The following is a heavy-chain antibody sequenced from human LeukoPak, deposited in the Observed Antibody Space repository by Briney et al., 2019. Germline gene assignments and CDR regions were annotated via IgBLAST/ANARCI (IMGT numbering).Heavy chain of an antibody. V-gene: IGHV1-69*05. D-gene: IGHD3-22*01. CDR2: IIPIFGTA. Sequence: ASVKVSCKASGGTFSSYAISWVRQAPGQGLEWMGGIIPIFGTANYAQKFQGRVTITTDESTSTAYIELSSLRSEDTAVYYCASAYYYDSSGWHFDYWGQGTLVTVSS. CDR1: GGTFSSYA. CDR3: ASAYYYDSSGWHFDY. J-gene: IGHJ4*02.